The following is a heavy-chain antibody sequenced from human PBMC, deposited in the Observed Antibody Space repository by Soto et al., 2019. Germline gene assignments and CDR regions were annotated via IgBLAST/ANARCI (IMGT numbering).Heavy chain of an antibody. J-gene: IGHJ4*02. CDR2: ISGSGGST. D-gene: IGHD2-15*01. V-gene: IGHV3-23*01. Sequence: EVQLLESGGGLVQPGGSLRLSCAASGFTFSSYAMSWVRQAPGKGLEWVSAISGSGGSTYYADSVKGRFTISRGNSKNTLYLQMNSLRAEDTAVYYCAKGQGVVVVAATGGDWGQGTLVTVSS. CDR3: AKGQGVVVVAATGGD. CDR1: GFTFSSYA.